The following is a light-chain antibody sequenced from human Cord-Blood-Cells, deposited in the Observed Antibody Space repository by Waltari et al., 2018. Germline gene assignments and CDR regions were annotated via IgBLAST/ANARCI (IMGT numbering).Light chain of an antibody. J-gene: IGLJ2*01. CDR3: AAWDDSLSGVV. V-gene: IGLV1-47*01. CDR2: RNN. CDR1: SSNIRSNY. Sequence: QSVLTQPPSASGTPAQRVTISCSGCSSNIRSNYVHWYQQLPGTAPKLLIYRNNQRPSGVPDRFSGSKSGTSASLAISGLRSEDEADYYCAAWDDSLSGVVFGGGTKLTVL.